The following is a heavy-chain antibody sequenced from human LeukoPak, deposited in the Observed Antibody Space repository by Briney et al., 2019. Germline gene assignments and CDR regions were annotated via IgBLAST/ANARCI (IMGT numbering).Heavy chain of an antibody. CDR1: GGSISSTSYY. Sequence: SETLSLTCTVSGGSISSTSYYWGWIRQPPGKGLEWIGSIYYSGSTYYNPSLKSRVAMSVDTSKNQFSLKVTSVTAADTDVFYCARRVGRGYSYGPNYFFDYWGQGTLVTVSS. CDR2: IYYSGST. J-gene: IGHJ4*02. D-gene: IGHD5-18*01. V-gene: IGHV4-39*01. CDR3: ARRVGRGYSYGPNYFFDY.